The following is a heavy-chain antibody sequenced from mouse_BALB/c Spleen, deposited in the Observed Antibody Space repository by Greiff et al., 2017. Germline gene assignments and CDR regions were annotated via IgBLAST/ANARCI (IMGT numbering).Heavy chain of an antibody. CDR2: ISSGGSYT. CDR1: GFTFSSYA. J-gene: IGHJ3*01. Sequence: EVQLMESGAGLVKPGGSLKLSCAASGFTFSSYAMPWVRQTPEKRLEWVATISSGGSYTYYPDSVKGRFTISRDNAKNTLYLQMSSLRSEDTAMYCCARHGDNWGTAWFAYWGQGTLVTGSA. CDR3: ARHGDNWGTAWFAY. D-gene: IGHD4-1*02. V-gene: IGHV5-9-3*01.